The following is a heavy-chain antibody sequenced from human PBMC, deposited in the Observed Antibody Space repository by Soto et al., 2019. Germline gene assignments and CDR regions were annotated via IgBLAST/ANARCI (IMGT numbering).Heavy chain of an antibody. CDR2: ISYGGSNK. D-gene: IGHD2-2*01. V-gene: IGHV3-30*18. J-gene: IGHJ5*02. Sequence: QVQLVESGGGVVQPGRSLRLSCAASGFTFSSYGMHWVRQAPGKGLEWEAVISYGGSNKYYADSVKGRFTISRDNSKNTLYLQMNNLSAEDTAVYYCAKDNCISTSCYRLYNWFDPWGQGTLVTVSS. CDR3: AKDNCISTSCYRLYNWFDP. CDR1: GFTFSSYG.